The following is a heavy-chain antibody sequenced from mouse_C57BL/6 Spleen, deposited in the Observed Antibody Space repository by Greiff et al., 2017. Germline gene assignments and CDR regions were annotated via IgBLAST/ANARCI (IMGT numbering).Heavy chain of an antibody. CDR2: IRNKANGYTT. CDR3: AITHRGDYAMDY. D-gene: IGHD1-3*01. CDR1: GFTFTDYY. J-gene: IGHJ4*01. Sequence: EVKLMESGGGLVQPGGSLSLSCAASGFTFTDYYMSWVRQPPGKALEWLGFIRNKANGYTTEYSASVKGRFTISRDNSQSILYLQMHTLRAEDRATYYCAITHRGDYAMDYWGQGTSVTVSS. V-gene: IGHV7-3*01.